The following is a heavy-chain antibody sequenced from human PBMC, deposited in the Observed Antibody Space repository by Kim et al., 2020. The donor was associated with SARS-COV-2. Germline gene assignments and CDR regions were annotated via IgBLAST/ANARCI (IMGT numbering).Heavy chain of an antibody. V-gene: IGHV4-39*01. Sequence: SETLSLTCSVSGGSISSSDYYWGWIRQPPGKGLEWIATIYYSGNTYYNPSLKGRVTISVDTPKKQLSLRLTSATAAHAAVHYCATHLPNSYPHLCRRRT. J-gene: IGHJ2*01. CDR2: IYYSGNT. CDR3: ATHLPNSYPHL. CDR1: GGSISSSDYY. D-gene: IGHD1-7*01.